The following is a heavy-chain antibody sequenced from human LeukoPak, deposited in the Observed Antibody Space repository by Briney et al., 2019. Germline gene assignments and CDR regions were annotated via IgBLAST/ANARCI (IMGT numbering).Heavy chain of an antibody. CDR2: INTNTGNP. Sequence: ASVKVSCKASGYTFTTYAMNWVRQAPGQGLEWMGWINTNTGNPTYAQGFTGRFVFSLDTSVSTAYLQISSLKAEDTAVYYCAKEGQYSSSWYLGYWGQGTLVTVSS. CDR1: GYTFTTYA. V-gene: IGHV7-4-1*02. D-gene: IGHD6-13*01. CDR3: AKEGQYSSSWYLGY. J-gene: IGHJ4*02.